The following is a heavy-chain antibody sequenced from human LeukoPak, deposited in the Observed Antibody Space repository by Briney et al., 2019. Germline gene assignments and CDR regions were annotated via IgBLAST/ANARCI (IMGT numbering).Heavy chain of an antibody. CDR3: AKDVGDGYNLKAFDI. J-gene: IGHJ3*02. V-gene: IGHV3-30*18. Sequence: GGSLRLSCAASGFTFSTYGMHWVRQAPVKGLEWLAVISYDGGNKYYAESVKGRFTISRDNSKNTLYLQMNSLRAEDTAVFYCAKDVGDGYNLKAFDIWGQGTMVTVSS. CDR2: ISYDGGNK. CDR1: GFTFSTYG. D-gene: IGHD5-24*01.